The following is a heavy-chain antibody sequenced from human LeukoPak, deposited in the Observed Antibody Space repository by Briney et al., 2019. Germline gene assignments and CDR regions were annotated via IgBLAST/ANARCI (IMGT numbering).Heavy chain of an antibody. D-gene: IGHD5-18*01. V-gene: IGHV3-30-3*01. Sequence: TGGSLRLSCAASGFTFSSYAMHWVRQAPGKGLEWVAVTSYDGSNKYYADSVKGRFTISRDNSKNTLYLQMNSLRAEDTAVYYCAKGEYSYGYGVSSFDYWGQGTLVTVSS. CDR3: AKGEYSYGYGVSSFDY. CDR2: TSYDGSNK. CDR1: GFTFSSYA. J-gene: IGHJ4*02.